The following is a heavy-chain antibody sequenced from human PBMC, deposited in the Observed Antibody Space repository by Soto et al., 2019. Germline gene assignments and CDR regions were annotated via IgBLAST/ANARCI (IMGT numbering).Heavy chain of an antibody. V-gene: IGHV3-30*18. CDR3: AKDRLYSGSPFDY. J-gene: IGHJ4*02. Sequence: GGSLRLSCAASGFTFSSYGMHWVRQAPGKGLEWVAVISYDGSNKYYADSVKGRFTISRDNSKNTLYLQMNSLRAEDTAVYYCAKDRLYSGSPFDYWGQGTLVTVSS. CDR2: ISYDGSNK. CDR1: GFTFSSYG. D-gene: IGHD1-26*01.